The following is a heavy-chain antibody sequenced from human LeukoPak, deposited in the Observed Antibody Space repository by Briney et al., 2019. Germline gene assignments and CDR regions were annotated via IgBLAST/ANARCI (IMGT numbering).Heavy chain of an antibody. Sequence: GRSLRLSCAASGFTFSSYAMHWVRQAPGKGLEWVAVISYDGSNKYYADSVKGRFTISRDNSKNTLYLQINSLRAEDTAVYYCARDASGGNSDFDYWGQGTLVTVSS. V-gene: IGHV3-30-3*01. J-gene: IGHJ4*02. D-gene: IGHD4-23*01. CDR3: ARDASGGNSDFDY. CDR2: ISYDGSNK. CDR1: GFTFSSYA.